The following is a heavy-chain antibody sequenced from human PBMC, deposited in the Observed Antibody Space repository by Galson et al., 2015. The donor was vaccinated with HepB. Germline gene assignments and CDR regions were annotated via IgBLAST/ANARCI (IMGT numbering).Heavy chain of an antibody. D-gene: IGHD3-9*01. V-gene: IGHV3-23*02. J-gene: IGHJ5*01. CDR3: AKDLQYDLLTGPYDS. CDR2: ISGGSGGST. CDR1: GFPFSSYA. Sequence: SLRLSCAASGFPFSSYAMAWVRQAPGKGLEYVSGISGGSGGSTSYGESVKGRFTIYRDNSKNTVYMQMNGLRAEDTALYYCAKDLQYDLLTGPYDSWGRGTLVTVSS.